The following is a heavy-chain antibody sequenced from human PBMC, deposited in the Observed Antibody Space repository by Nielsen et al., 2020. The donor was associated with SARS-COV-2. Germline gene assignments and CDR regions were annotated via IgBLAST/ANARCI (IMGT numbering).Heavy chain of an antibody. CDR2: IKQDGSEK. Sequence: GGSLRLSCAASGFTFSSYWMSWVRQAPGKGLEWVANIKQDGSEKYYVDSVKGRFTISRDNAKNSLYLQMNSLRAEDTAVYYCARGRYYDFWSGYYTAIYYFDYWGQGTLVTVSS. J-gene: IGHJ4*02. CDR1: GFTFSSYW. D-gene: IGHD3-3*01. CDR3: ARGRYYDFWSGYYTAIYYFDY. V-gene: IGHV3-7*03.